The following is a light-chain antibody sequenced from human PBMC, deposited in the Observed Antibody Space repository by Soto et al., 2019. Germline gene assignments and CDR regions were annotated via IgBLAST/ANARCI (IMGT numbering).Light chain of an antibody. CDR3: QQRSNWPPIT. CDR1: QSVTNY. J-gene: IGKJ5*01. CDR2: DAS. Sequence: EIVLTQSPATLSLSPGERATLSCRASQSVTNYLSWYQQKPGQAPRLLIYDASNRATAIPARFSGTGSGTDFFLIISSLEPEDFAVYYCQQRSNWPPITFGQGTRLEI. V-gene: IGKV3-11*01.